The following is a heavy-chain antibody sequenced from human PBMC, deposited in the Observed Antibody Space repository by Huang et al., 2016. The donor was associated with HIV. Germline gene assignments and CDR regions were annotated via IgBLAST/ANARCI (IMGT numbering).Heavy chain of an antibody. Sequence: QVQLVQSEAEVKKPGSSVKVSCKASGGTFSTFGLSWVRQASGLGLEWMAGIIPIFNSPDSAQKFQGRVTLTADESTNTASMELNSLTFEDTAVYYCARPSDAAMIRDYYYPMDVWGQGTTVTVS. CDR2: IIPIFNSP. J-gene: IGHJ6*02. CDR1: GGTFSTFG. CDR3: ARPSDAAMIRDYYYPMDV. V-gene: IGHV1-69*01. D-gene: IGHD5-18*01.